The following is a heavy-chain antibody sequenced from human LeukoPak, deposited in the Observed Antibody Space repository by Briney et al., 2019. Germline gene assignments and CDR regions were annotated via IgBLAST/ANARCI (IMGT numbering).Heavy chain of an antibody. D-gene: IGHD2-15*01. CDR3: ARGENIVVVVAARWFDP. Sequence: PSETLSLTCSVSGGSISSSSYYWSWIRQHPGKGLEWIGYIYYSGSTYYNPSLKSRVTISVDTSKNQFSLKLSPVTAADTAVYYCARGENIVVVVAARWFDPWGQGTLVTVSS. CDR1: GGSISSSSYY. V-gene: IGHV4-31*03. J-gene: IGHJ5*02. CDR2: IYYSGST.